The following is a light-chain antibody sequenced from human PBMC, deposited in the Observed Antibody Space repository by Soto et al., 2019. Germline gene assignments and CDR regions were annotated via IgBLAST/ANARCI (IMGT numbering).Light chain of an antibody. CDR1: SSDVGGYNY. J-gene: IGLJ7*01. CDR3: SSYTRSSPLV. V-gene: IGLV2-14*01. Sequence: QSVLTQPASVSGSPGQSITISCTGTSSDVGGYNYVSWYQQHPGKAPKLMIYDVSNRPSGVSNRFSGYKSGNTAALTISGLQAEDEADYYCSSYTRSSPLVFGGGTQLTVL. CDR2: DVS.